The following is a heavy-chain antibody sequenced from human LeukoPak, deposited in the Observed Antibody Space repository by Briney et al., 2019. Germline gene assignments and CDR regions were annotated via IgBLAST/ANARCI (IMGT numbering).Heavy chain of an antibody. Sequence: PGGSLRLSCAASGFTFSSYGMHWVRQAPGKGLEWVAVIWYDGSNKYYADSVKGRFTISRDNSKNTLYLQMNSLRAEDTAVYYCAKTIGYSSGWFQPLYFDYWGQGTLVTVSS. CDR1: GFTFSSYG. CDR3: AKTIGYSSGWFQPLYFDY. J-gene: IGHJ4*02. D-gene: IGHD6-19*01. V-gene: IGHV3-33*06. CDR2: IWYDGSNK.